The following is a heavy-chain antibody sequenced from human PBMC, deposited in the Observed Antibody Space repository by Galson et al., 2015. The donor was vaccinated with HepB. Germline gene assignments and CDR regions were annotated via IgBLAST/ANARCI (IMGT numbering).Heavy chain of an antibody. Sequence: SLRLSCAASGFTFSSNAMSWVRQAPGEGLEWVSVISGSGDRTYYIDSVKGRFTISRDNSKNTLYLQMNSLRAEDTAVYYCAKDQYHTASGSYLSSWGQGTLVTVSS. CDR1: GFTFSSNA. CDR3: AKDQYHTASGSYLSS. CDR2: ISGSGDRT. D-gene: IGHD1-26*01. J-gene: IGHJ5*02. V-gene: IGHV3-23*01.